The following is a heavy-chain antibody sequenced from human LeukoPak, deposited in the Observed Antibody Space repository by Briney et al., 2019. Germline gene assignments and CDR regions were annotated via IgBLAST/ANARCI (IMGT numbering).Heavy chain of an antibody. D-gene: IGHD1-20*01. Sequence: SETLSLTCTVSGGSISSYYWGWIRQPPGKGLEWIGSIYYSGSTYYNPSLKSRVTISVDTSKNQFSLKLSSVTAADTAVYYCARAYNWNLYYMDVWGKGTTVTVSS. CDR2: IYYSGST. CDR1: GGSISSYY. V-gene: IGHV4-39*07. CDR3: ARAYNWNLYYMDV. J-gene: IGHJ6*03.